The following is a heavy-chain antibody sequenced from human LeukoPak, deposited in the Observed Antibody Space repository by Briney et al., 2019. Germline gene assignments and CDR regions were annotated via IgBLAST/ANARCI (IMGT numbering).Heavy chain of an antibody. V-gene: IGHV3-48*03. CDR2: ISTSRSTI. Sequence: GGSLRLSCAASGFIFSSYKMNWVRQAPGKGLEWVSYISTSRSTIYYADSVKGRFTISRDNAKNSLYLQMNSLRAEDTAVYYCARALTGDNSWRNDAFDIWGQGTMVTVSS. CDR3: ARALTGDNSWRNDAFDI. D-gene: IGHD7-27*01. J-gene: IGHJ3*02. CDR1: GFIFSSYK.